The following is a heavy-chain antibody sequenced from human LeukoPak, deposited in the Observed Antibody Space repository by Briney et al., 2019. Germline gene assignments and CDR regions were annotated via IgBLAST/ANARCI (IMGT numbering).Heavy chain of an antibody. CDR1: GFTFSSYS. Sequence: GGSLRLSCAASGFTFSSYSMNWVRQAPGKGLEWVSSISSSSSYIYYADSVKGRFTISRDNAKNSLYLQMNSLRAEDTAVYYCVGDILTGYYNAPAFDIWGQGTMVTVSS. J-gene: IGHJ3*02. CDR2: ISSSSSYI. V-gene: IGHV3-21*01. CDR3: VGDILTGYYNAPAFDI. D-gene: IGHD3-9*01.